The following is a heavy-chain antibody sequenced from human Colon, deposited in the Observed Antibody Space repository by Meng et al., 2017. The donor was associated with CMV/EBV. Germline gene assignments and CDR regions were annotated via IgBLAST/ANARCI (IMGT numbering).Heavy chain of an antibody. Sequence: GQLGQSGAEVKKPGASVKVSCKASGYTFTNYGISWVRQAPGQGLEWMGWISAYTGDTYYAQKFQGRVTMTTDTSTSTAYMELRSLRSDDTAVYYCVRESQSGSYIYLQHWGQGTLVTVSS. CDR3: VRESQSGSYIYLQH. D-gene: IGHD1-26*01. CDR1: GYTFTNYG. V-gene: IGHV1-18*01. CDR2: ISAYTGDT. J-gene: IGHJ1*01.